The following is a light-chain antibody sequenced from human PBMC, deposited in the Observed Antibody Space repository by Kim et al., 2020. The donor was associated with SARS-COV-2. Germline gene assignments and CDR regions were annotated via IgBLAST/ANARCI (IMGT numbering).Light chain of an antibody. CDR1: QGISTY. CDR3: QKYDSGLRT. CDR2: AAS. Sequence: DIQMTQSPASLSPSVGDRVTITCRASQGISTYLAWYQHKPGKAPQLLIHAASTLQSGVPSRFSGSGSGTDFTLTITSLQLEDVATYYCQKYDSGLRTFGQGTKVDIK. J-gene: IGKJ1*01. V-gene: IGKV1-27*01.